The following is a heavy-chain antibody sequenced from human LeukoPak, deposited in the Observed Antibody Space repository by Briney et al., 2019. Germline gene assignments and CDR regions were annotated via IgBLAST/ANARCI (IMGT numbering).Heavy chain of an antibody. CDR1: GGSISSYY. J-gene: IGHJ4*02. Sequence: SETLSLTCTVSGGSISSYYWSWIRQPAGKGLEWIGRIYTSGSTNYNPSLKSRVTMSVDTSKNQFSLNLSSVTAADTAVYYCAREIPLVGATDYWGQGTLVTVSS. CDR3: AREIPLVGATDY. D-gene: IGHD1-26*01. V-gene: IGHV4-4*07. CDR2: IYTSGST.